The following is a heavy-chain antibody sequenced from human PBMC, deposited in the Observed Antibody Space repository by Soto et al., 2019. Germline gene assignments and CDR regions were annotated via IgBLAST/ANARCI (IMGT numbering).Heavy chain of an antibody. CDR3: ARGEQDYFTIFGVVTNFDY. D-gene: IGHD3-3*01. Sequence: GASVKVSCKASGYTFTSYGISWVRQAPGQGLEWMGWISAYNGNTNYAQKLQGRVTMTTDTSTSTAYMELRSLRSDDTAVYYCARGEQDYFTIFGVVTNFDYWGQGTLVTVSS. V-gene: IGHV1-18*01. J-gene: IGHJ4*02. CDR2: ISAYNGNT. CDR1: GYTFTSYG.